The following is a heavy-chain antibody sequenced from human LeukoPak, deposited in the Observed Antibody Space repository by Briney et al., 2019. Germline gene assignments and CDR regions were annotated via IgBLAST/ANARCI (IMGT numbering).Heavy chain of an antibody. CDR3: ASRTSIVGATTDY. CDR1: GFTFSSYS. D-gene: IGHD1-26*01. J-gene: IGHJ4*02. Sequence: GGSLRLSCAASGFTFSSYSLNWVRQAPGKGLEWVSSISSSSSYIYYADSVKGRCTISRDNAKNSLYLQMNSLRAEDTAVYYCASRTSIVGATTDYWGQGTLVTVSS. CDR2: ISSSSSYI. V-gene: IGHV3-21*01.